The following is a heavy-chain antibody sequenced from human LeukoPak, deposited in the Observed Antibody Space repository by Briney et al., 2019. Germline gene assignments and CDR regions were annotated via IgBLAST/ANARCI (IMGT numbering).Heavy chain of an antibody. CDR2: ISYDGSYK. D-gene: IGHD1-26*01. J-gene: IGHJ3*02. V-gene: IGHV3-30*04. CDR1: GFTFRSYA. CDR3: ARGGSYLSAFDI. Sequence: PGGSLRPSCAASGFTFRSYAMHWVRQAPGKGLEWVAVISYDGSYKSYADSVKGRFTISRDNSKNTLYVQMNSLRAEDTAVYYCARGGSYLSAFDIWGQGTMVTVSS.